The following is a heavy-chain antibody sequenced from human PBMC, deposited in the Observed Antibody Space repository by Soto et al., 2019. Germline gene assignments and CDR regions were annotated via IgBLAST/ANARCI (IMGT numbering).Heavy chain of an antibody. V-gene: IGHV5-10-1*01. CDR1: GYSFTSYW. CDR2: IDPSGSYT. CDR3: ARRCSTSGGLDV. Sequence: GESLKISCKGSGYSFTSYWINWVRQMPGKGLEWMGRIDPSGSYTNYSPSFQGHVTMSADKSISTAYLQSSRLRACDTAPYYCARRCSTSGGLDVWGEGTKVT. D-gene: IGHD6-13*01. J-gene: IGHJ6*02.